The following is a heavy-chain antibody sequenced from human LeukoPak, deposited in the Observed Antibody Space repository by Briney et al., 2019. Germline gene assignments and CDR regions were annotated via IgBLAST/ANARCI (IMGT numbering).Heavy chain of an antibody. D-gene: IGHD5-12*01. V-gene: IGHV3-43*02. CDR1: GFTFDDYA. CDR3: ARSRAYAFDY. Sequence: GSLRLSCATSGFTFDDYAMHWVRQAPGKGLEWVSLMSGDGGSTYYADSVKGRFTISRDNAKNSLYLQMNSLRDEDTALYYCARSRAYAFDYWGQGTLVTVSS. J-gene: IGHJ4*02. CDR2: MSGDGGST.